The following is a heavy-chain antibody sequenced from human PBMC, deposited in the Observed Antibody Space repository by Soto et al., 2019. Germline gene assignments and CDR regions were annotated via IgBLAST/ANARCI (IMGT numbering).Heavy chain of an antibody. J-gene: IGHJ4*02. D-gene: IGHD2-21*02. CDR1: GYSSSNYY. CDR2: VNPRGAST. CDR3: ASVTTIWSN. Sequence: QVQVVQSGAEVREPGASVKVSCTASGYSSSNYYTHWARQAPGQGLEWMGIVNPRGASTVYAQRFQGRLTLTRDTSTNTDYMDLSRLTSDDTAIYYCASVTTIWSNWGQGTLVTVSS. V-gene: IGHV1-46*01.